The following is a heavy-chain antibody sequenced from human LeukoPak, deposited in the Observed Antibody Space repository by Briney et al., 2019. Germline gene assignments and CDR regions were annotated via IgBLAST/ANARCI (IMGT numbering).Heavy chain of an antibody. V-gene: IGHV3-23*01. CDR3: AKRFDCSGSTCYSWDY. Sequence: GGSLRLSCAASGFSFSSYAMSWVRQAPGKGLEWVSAISGSGGSTYYADSVKGRFTISRANSKSTLYLQMSSLRAEDTAVYYCAKRFDCSGSTCYSWDYWGQGTLVTVSS. D-gene: IGHD2-15*01. CDR2: ISGSGGST. CDR1: GFSFSSYA. J-gene: IGHJ4*02.